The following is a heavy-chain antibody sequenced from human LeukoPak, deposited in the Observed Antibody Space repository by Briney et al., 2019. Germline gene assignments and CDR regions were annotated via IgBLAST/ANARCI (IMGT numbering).Heavy chain of an antibody. J-gene: IGHJ4*02. CDR1: GYTFTGYY. CDR3: ASASDDSSGYYEVGY. CDR2: INPNSGGT. D-gene: IGHD3-22*01. Sequence: ASVKVSCKASGYTFTGYYMHWVRQAPGQGLEWMGWINPNSGGTNYAQKFQGRVTMTRDTSIRTAYMELSRLRFDDTAVYYCASASDDSSGYYEVGYWGQGTLVTVSS. V-gene: IGHV1-2*02.